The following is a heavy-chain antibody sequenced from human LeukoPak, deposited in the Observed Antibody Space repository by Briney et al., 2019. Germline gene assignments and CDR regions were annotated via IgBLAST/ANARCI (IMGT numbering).Heavy chain of an antibody. CDR1: GGTFSSYA. J-gene: IGHJ5*02. CDR2: IIPIFGTA. D-gene: IGHD3-3*02. CDR3: ARDIRPFAGFDP. V-gene: IGHV1-69*13. Sequence: ASVKVSCKASGGTFSSYAISWVRQAPGQGLEWMGGIIPIFGTANYAQKFQGRVTITADESTSTAYMELSSLRSEDTAVYYCARDIRPFAGFDPWGQGTLVTVSS.